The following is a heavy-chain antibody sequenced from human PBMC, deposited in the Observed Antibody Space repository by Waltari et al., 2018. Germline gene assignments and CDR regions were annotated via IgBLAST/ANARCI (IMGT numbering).Heavy chain of an antibody. D-gene: IGHD3-3*01. J-gene: IGHJ4*02. CDR3: ARDRLEWLGYYFDY. CDR1: GFTFSSYS. V-gene: IGHV3-21*01. Sequence: EVQLVESGGGLVKPGGSLRLSCAASGFTFSSYSMNWVCQAPGKGLGWVASISSSSSYIYYADSVKGRFTVSRDNAKNSLYLQMNSLRAEDTAVYYCARDRLEWLGYYFDYWGQGTLVTVSS. CDR2: ISSSSSYI.